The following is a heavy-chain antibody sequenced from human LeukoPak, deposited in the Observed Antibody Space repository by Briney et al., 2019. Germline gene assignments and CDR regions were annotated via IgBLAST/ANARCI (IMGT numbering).Heavy chain of an antibody. CDR3: ARGTWSGYHFDY. V-gene: IGHV4-59*12. Sequence: SETLSLTCTVSGGSISSYYWSWIRQPPGKGLEWIGYIYYSGSTNYNPSLKSRVTISVDTSKNQFSMQLTSVTAADAAVYYCARGTWSGYHFDYWGQGSLVTVSS. D-gene: IGHD3-3*01. CDR1: GGSISSYY. J-gene: IGHJ4*02. CDR2: IYYSGST.